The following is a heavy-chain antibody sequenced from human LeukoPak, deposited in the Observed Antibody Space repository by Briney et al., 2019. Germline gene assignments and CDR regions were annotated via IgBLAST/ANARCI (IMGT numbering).Heavy chain of an antibody. J-gene: IGHJ3*02. V-gene: IGHV1-69*04. D-gene: IGHD3-10*01. Sequence: SVKVSCKASGGTFSSYAISWVRQAPGQGLEWMGRIIPILGIANYAQKFQGRVTITADKSTSTAYMELSSLRSDDTAVYYCASPSGISRAFDIWGQGTMVTVSS. CDR3: ASPSGISRAFDI. CDR1: GGTFSSYA. CDR2: IIPILGIA.